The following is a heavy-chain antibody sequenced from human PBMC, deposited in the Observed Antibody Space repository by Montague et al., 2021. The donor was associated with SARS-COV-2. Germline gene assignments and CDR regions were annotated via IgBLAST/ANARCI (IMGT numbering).Heavy chain of an antibody. CDR1: GDSVSSNRAA. CDR2: TYYRSKWTN. CDR3: ARDDAYCTNGVCYTGNWFDP. Sequence: CAISGDSVSSNRAAWNWIRQSPSRGLEWLGRTYYRSKWTNDYAASVKSRITINPDTSKNQFFLQLNSVTPEDTAVYYCARDDAYCTNGVCYTGNWFDPWGQGTLVTVSS. V-gene: IGHV6-1*01. J-gene: IGHJ5*02. D-gene: IGHD2-8*01.